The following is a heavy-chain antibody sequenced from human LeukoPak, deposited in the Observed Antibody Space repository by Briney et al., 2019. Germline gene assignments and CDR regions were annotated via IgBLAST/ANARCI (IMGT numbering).Heavy chain of an antibody. CDR1: GGSFSGFY. CDR3: ARAPYLPVVTAIEQ. V-gene: IGHV4-34*01. D-gene: IGHD2-21*02. Sequence: PSETLSLTCVVYGGSFSGFYLTWIRQSPGKGLEWVGEINHSGNTNYNPSLKSRVTISVDASKNQFSLKLSSVTAAYTAVYYCARAPYLPVVTAIEQWGEGTLVTVSS. CDR2: INHSGNT. J-gene: IGHJ1*01.